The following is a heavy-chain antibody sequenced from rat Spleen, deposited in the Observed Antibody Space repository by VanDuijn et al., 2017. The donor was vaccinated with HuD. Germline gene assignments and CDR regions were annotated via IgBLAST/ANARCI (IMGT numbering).Heavy chain of an antibody. Sequence: EVQLVESGGGLVQPGRSLKLSCVASGFTFNNYWMTWIRQAPGKGLEWIASISNTGGSTYYPDSVKGRFTISRDNAQNTLYLQMNNLGSEDTAIYYCVRERVGVDYWGQGTLVTVSS. CDR1: GFTFNNYW. CDR2: ISNTGGST. CDR3: VRERVGVDY. J-gene: IGHJ3*01. V-gene: IGHV5-31*01. D-gene: IGHD1-4*01.